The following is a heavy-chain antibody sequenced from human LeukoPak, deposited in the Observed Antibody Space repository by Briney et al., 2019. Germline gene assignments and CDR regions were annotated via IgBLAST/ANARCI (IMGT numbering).Heavy chain of an antibody. D-gene: IGHD5-24*01. V-gene: IGHV3-30*04. CDR1: GFTFSSYA. Sequence: GRSLRLSCAASGFTFSSYAMHWVRQAPGKGLEWVAVISYDGSNKYYADSVKGRFTISRDNSKNTLYLQMNSLRAEDTAVYYCARERAIGFDYWGQGTLVTVSS. CDR2: ISYDGSNK. J-gene: IGHJ4*02. CDR3: ARERAIGFDY.